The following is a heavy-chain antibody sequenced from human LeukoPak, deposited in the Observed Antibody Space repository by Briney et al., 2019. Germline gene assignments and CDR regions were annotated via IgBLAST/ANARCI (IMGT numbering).Heavy chain of an antibody. CDR2: TYYSGST. CDR1: GGSISGYY. J-gene: IGHJ6*02. V-gene: IGHV4-59*01. CDR3: ARDEIEYV. Sequence: SETLSLTCTVSGGSISGYYWSWIRQPPGKGLEWIGYTYYSGSTYYNPSLKSRVTISVDTSKNQFSLKLNSVTAADTAVYYCARDEIEYVLVQGTTVAGSS.